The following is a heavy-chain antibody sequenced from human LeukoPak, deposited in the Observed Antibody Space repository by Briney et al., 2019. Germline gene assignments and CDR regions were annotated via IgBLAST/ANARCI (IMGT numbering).Heavy chain of an antibody. D-gene: IGHD2-15*01. Sequence: SLRLSCAASGFTFSAYSMNWVRQAPGKGLEWVSSISSGSCYIYYADSVKGRFTISRDNAKDSLYLQMNSLRAEDTAVYYCAKCSGGNCYHSDDHWGQGTLVTVSP. J-gene: IGHJ5*02. V-gene: IGHV3-21*01. CDR3: AKCSGGNCYHSDDH. CDR2: ISSGSCYI. CDR1: GFTFSAYS.